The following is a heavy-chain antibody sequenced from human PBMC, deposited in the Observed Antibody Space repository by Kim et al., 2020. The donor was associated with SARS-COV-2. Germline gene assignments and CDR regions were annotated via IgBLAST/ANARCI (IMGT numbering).Heavy chain of an antibody. CDR1: GGSFSGYY. D-gene: IGHD3-10*01. Sequence: SETLSLTCAVYGGSFSGYYWSWIRQPPGKGLEWIGEINHSGSTNYNPSLKSRVTISVDTSKNQFSLKLSSVTAADTAVYYCARGKKVRGVINPFYYYYGMDVWGQGTTVTVSS. V-gene: IGHV4-34*01. J-gene: IGHJ6*02. CDR2: INHSGST. CDR3: ARGKKVRGVINPFYYYYGMDV.